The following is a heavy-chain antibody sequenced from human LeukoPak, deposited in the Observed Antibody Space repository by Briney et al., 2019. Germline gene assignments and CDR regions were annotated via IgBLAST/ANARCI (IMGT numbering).Heavy chain of an antibody. CDR1: GYTFTSYD. CDR3: ARHGFGFGELRSHNNWFDP. J-gene: IGHJ5*02. V-gene: IGHV1-8*01. CDR2: MNPNSGNT. Sequence: GASVKVSCKASGYTFTSYDINWVRQATGQGLEWMGWMNPNSGNTGYAQKFQGRVTMTRNTSISTAYMELSSLRSEDTAVYYCARHGFGFGELRSHNNWFDPWGQGTLVTVSS. D-gene: IGHD3-10*01.